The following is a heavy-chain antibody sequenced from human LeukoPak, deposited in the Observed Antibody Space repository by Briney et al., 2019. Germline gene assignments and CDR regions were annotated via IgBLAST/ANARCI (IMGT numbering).Heavy chain of an antibody. V-gene: IGHV4-31*03. D-gene: IGHD2-2*02. CDR3: ARETVEVVPAAIRYYGMDV. CDR2: IYYSGST. Sequence: PSETLSLTCTVSGGSISSGGYYWSWIRQHPGKGLEWIVYIYYSGSTYYNPSLKSRVTISVDTSKNQFSLKLSSVTAADTAVYYCARETVEVVPAAIRYYGMDVWGQGTTVTVSS. CDR1: GGSISSGGYY. J-gene: IGHJ6*02.